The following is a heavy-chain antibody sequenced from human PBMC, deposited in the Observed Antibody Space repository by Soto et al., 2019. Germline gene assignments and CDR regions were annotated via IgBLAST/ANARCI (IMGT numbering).Heavy chain of an antibody. Sequence: EVQLVESGGGLVQPGGSLRLSCAASKFSFSGYWMHWARQAPGKGLMWVSRVNPDGSTTTYADSVKGRFTISRDNAKNTVFLQMKRLRADDAAVYYCAKVASGSYDWFDPWGQGTLVTVSS. CDR2: VNPDGSTT. D-gene: IGHD1-26*01. V-gene: IGHV3-74*01. CDR3: AKVASGSYDWFDP. CDR1: KFSFSGYW. J-gene: IGHJ5*02.